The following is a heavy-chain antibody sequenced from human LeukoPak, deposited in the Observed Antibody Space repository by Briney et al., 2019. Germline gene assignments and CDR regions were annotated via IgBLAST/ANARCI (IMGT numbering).Heavy chain of an antibody. CDR2: ISWNSGSI. CDR3: ARDTEYSSSSQFDY. CDR1: GFTFDDYA. D-gene: IGHD6-6*01. Sequence: GRSLRLSCAASGFTFDDYAMHWVRQAPGKGLEWVSGISWNSGSIGYADSVKGRFTISRDNAKNSLYLQMNSLRAEDTAVYYCARDTEYSSSSQFDYWGQGTLVTVSS. V-gene: IGHV3-9*01. J-gene: IGHJ4*02.